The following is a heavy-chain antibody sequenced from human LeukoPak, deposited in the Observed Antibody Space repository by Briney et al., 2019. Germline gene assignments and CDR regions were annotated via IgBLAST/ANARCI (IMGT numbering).Heavy chain of an antibody. CDR1: GGSFSGYY. CDR3: ARSRSVVPAAMVIYY. CDR2: INHSGST. D-gene: IGHD2-2*01. J-gene: IGHJ4*02. Sequence: SETLSLTCAVYGGSFSGYYWSWIRQPPGKGLEWIGEINHSGSTNYNPSLKSRVTISVDTSKNQFSLKLSSVTAADTAVYYCARSRSVVPAAMVIYYWGQGTLVTVSS. V-gene: IGHV4-34*01.